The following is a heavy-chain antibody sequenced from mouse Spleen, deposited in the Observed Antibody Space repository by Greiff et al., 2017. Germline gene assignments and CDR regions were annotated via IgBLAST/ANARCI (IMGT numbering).Heavy chain of an antibody. CDR2: IWRGGST. CDR1: GFSLTSYG. D-gene: IGHD1-1*01. Sequence: VQLQQSGPSLVQPSQSLSITCTVSGFSLTSYGVHWVRQSPGKGLEWLGVIWRGGSTDYNAAFMSRLSITKDNSKSQVFFKMNSLQADDTAIYYCAKNPDYYGSSYWYFDVWGAGTTVTVSS. V-gene: IGHV2-5-1*01. J-gene: IGHJ1*01. CDR3: AKNPDYYGSSYWYFDV.